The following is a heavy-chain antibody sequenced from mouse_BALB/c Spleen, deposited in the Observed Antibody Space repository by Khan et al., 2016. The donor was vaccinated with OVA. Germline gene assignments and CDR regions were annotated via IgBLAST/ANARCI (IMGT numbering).Heavy chain of an antibody. J-gene: IGHJ4*01. V-gene: IGHV1S41*01. Sequence: LVKPGASVNLSCKASGYTFTSYWINWIKQRPGQGLEWIGRIAPGSGSPYYNEMFKGKAALTADTSSSTAYIQLSSLSSGDSAVYFSAVGNYYGSSHYAMYYWGQVTSVTVSS. CDR2: IAPGSGSP. D-gene: IGHD1-1*01. CDR1: GYTFTSYW. CDR3: AVGNYYGSSHYAMYY.